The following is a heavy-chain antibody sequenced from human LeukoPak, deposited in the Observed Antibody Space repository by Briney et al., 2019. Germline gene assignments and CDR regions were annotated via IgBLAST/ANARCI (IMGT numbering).Heavy chain of an antibody. D-gene: IGHD6-13*01. CDR2: IYYSGST. CDR3: ARSPYSSSWYENYFDY. CDR1: GGSISGYY. V-gene: IGHV4-59*08. J-gene: IGHJ4*02. Sequence: PSETLSLTCTVSGGSISGYYWSWIRQPPGKELEGIADIYYSGSTDYNPSLKRRVTTSVHTSKNQFPLKLTSVTAADTAVYYCARSPYSSSWYENYFDYWGQGTLVTVSS.